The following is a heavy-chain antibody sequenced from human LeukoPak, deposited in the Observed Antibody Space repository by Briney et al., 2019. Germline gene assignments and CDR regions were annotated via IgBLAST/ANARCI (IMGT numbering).Heavy chain of an antibody. V-gene: IGHV3-73*01. CDR1: GFTFSSYT. Sequence: GGSLRLSCAASGFTFSSYTMSWVRQASGKGLEWVGHIGSNSINYATAYAASVKGRFTISRDDSKNTAFLQMSSLKTEDTAVYYCTRHEDDYGDYNAFDIWGRGTMVTVSS. CDR3: TRHEDDYGDYNAFDI. J-gene: IGHJ3*02. D-gene: IGHD4-17*01. CDR2: IGSNSINYAT.